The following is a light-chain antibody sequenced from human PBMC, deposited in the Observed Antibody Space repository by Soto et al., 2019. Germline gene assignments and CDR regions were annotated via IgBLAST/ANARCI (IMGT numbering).Light chain of an antibody. CDR2: GAS. CDR1: QSVSSSY. J-gene: IGKJ2*01. CDR3: QQYGSSPDT. Sequence: EIVLTQSPGTLSLSPGERATLSCRASQSVSSSYLAWYQQKPGQAPRLLIYGASSRATGIPDRFSGSGSVTDFTLTISRREPEDFAVYYCQQYGSSPDTFGQGTKLEIK. V-gene: IGKV3-20*01.